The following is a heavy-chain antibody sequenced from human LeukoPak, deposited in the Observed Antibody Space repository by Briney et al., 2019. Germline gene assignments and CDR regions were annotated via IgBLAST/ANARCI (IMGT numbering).Heavy chain of an antibody. CDR2: IYYSGST. V-gene: IGHV4-59*01. D-gene: IGHD6-19*01. Sequence: SETLSLTCTVSGGSISGYYWSWIRQPPGKGLEWIGYIYYSGSTNYNPSLKSRVTISVDTSKNQFSLKLSSVTAADTAVYYCARGYSSGWYWYFDLWGRGTLVTVSS. CDR3: ARGYSSGWYWYFDL. CDR1: GGSISGYY. J-gene: IGHJ2*01.